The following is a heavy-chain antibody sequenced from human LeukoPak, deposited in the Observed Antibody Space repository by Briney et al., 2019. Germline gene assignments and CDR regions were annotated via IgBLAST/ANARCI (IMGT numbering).Heavy chain of an antibody. J-gene: IGHJ4*02. CDR2: IYPGDSDT. V-gene: IGHV5-51*01. D-gene: IGHD6-13*01. CDR1: GYIFTSYW. CDR3: ASRQSSSWYPLDY. Sequence: LGESLKISCKGSGYIFTSYWIGWVRQMPGKGLEWMGIIYPGDSDTRYSPSFQGQVTISADKSISTAYLQRSSLKASDTAMYYCASRQSSSWYPLDYWGQGTLVTVSS.